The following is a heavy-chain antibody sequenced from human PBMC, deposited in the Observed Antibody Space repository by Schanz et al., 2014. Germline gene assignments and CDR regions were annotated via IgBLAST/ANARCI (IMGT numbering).Heavy chain of an antibody. CDR1: GFSFTTYA. CDR3: AKSLESCPGGRCSRGYFDY. J-gene: IGHJ4*02. V-gene: IGHV3-23*04. Sequence: EVQLVESGGGLVQPGGSLRLSCAASGFSFTTYAMSWVRQAPGRGLVWVSLISDSGDTAYYADSVKGRFTISRDNFKGALYLQMSSQRAEDTAVYYCAKSLESCPGGRCSRGYFDYWGQGTLVTVSS. CDR2: ISDSGDTA. D-gene: IGHD2-8*02.